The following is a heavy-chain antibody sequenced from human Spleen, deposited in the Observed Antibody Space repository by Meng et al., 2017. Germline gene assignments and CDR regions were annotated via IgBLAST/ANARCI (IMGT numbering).Heavy chain of an antibody. V-gene: IGHV3-23*01. CDR2: ISATGGST. J-gene: IGHJ5*02. Sequence: LTCAASGFTVSSNYMSWVRQAPGRGLEWVSLISATGGSTYYADSVKGRFTISRDNSKNTLYLQMNSLRAADTAIYYCAKDEDFGLTGARPIGWFDPWGQGTLVTVSS. CDR3: AKDEDFGLTGARPIGWFDP. CDR1: GFTVSSNY. D-gene: IGHD3/OR15-3a*01.